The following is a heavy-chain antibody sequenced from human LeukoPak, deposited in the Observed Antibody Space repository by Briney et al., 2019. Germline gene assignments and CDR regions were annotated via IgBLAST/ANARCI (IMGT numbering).Heavy chain of an antibody. J-gene: IGHJ6*03. D-gene: IGHD3-3*01. CDR2: ISAYNGNT. Sequence: GASVKVSCKASGYTFTSYGISWVRQAPGQGLEWMGWISAYNGNTKYAQKLQGRVTMTTDTSTSTAYMELRSLRSDDTAVYYCARVAITMFCVVMGASYYYYMDVWGKGTAVTVSS. CDR1: GYTFTSYG. CDR3: ARVAITMFCVVMGASYYYYMDV. V-gene: IGHV1-18*01.